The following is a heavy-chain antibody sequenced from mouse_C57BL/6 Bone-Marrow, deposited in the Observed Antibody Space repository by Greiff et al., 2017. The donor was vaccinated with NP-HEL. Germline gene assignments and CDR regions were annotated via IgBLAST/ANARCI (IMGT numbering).Heavy chain of an antibody. CDR3: ARPDGNYVDYAMDY. CDR1: GFTFSDYG. J-gene: IGHJ4*01. Sequence: DVMLVESGGGLVKPGGSLKLSCAASGFTFSDYGMHWVRQAPEKGLEWVAYISSGSSTIYYADTVKGRFTISRDNAKNTLFLQMTSLRSEDTAMYYCARPDGNYVDYAMDYWGQGTSVTVSS. D-gene: IGHD2-1*01. CDR2: ISSGSSTI. V-gene: IGHV5-17*01.